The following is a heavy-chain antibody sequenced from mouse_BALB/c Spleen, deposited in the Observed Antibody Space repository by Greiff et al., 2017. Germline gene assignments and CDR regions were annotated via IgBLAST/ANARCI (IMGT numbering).Heavy chain of an antibody. CDR3: ASDYYGYDWFAY. D-gene: IGHD2-2*01. Sequence: EVQLQQSGAELARPGASVKMSCKASGYTFTSYTLHWVKQRPEQGLEWIGRIDPANGNTKYDPKFQGKATITADTSSNTAYLQLSSLTSEDTAVYYCASDYYGYDWFAYWGQGTLVTVSA. J-gene: IGHJ3*01. CDR1: GYTFTSYT. V-gene: IGHV14-1*02. CDR2: IDPANGNT.